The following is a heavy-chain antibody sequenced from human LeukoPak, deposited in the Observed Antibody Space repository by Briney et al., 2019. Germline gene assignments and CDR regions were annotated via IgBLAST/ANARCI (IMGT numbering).Heavy chain of an antibody. Sequence: KPSETLSLTCTVSGGSVSSYYWSWIGQPPGKGLEWIGYIYYSGSTNYNPSLKSRVTISVDTSKNQFSLKLSSVTAADTAVYYCARDLRYFDWWPQFDPWGQGTLVTVSS. D-gene: IGHD3-9*01. CDR1: GGSVSSYY. V-gene: IGHV4-59*02. CDR3: ARDLRYFDWWPQFDP. CDR2: IYYSGST. J-gene: IGHJ5*02.